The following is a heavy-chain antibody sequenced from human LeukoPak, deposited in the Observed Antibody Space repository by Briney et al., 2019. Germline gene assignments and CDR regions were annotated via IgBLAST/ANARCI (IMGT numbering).Heavy chain of an antibody. CDR2: INHSGST. CDR1: GGSFSGYY. CDR3: ARYLPAARGYYYYYMDV. D-gene: IGHD6-6*01. V-gene: IGHV4-34*01. Sequence: SETLSLTCAVYGGSFSGYYWSWIRQPPGKGLEWIGEINHSGSTNYNPSLKSRVTISVDTSKNQFSLKLSSVTAADTAVYYCARYLPAARGYYYYYMDVWGKGTTVTVSS. J-gene: IGHJ6*03.